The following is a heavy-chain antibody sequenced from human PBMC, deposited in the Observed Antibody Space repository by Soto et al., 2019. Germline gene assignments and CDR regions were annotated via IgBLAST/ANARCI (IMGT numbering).Heavy chain of an antibody. CDR2: MNPNGGNT. CDR1: GYTFTSYD. V-gene: IGHV1-8*01. Sequence: ASVKVSCKASGYTFTSYDINWVRQATGQGLEWMGWMNPNGGNTGYAQKFQGRVTMTRNTSISTAYMELSSLRSEDTAVYYCARGKYIRTGIDYWGQGTLVTVSS. J-gene: IGHJ4*02. D-gene: IGHD6-6*01. CDR3: ARGKYIRTGIDY.